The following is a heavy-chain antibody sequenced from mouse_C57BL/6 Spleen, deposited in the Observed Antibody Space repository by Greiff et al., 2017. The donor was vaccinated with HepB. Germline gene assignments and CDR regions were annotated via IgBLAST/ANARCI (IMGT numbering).Heavy chain of an antibody. CDR2: IDPSDSYT. CDR1: GYTFTSYW. CDR3: AVFTKDY. V-gene: IGHV1-50*01. J-gene: IGHJ2*01. D-gene: IGHD1-1*01. Sequence: VQLQQSGAELVKPGASMKLSCKASGYTFTSYWMQWVKQRPGQGLEWIGEIDPSDSYTNYNQKFKGKATLTVDTSSSTAYMQLSSLTSEDSAVYYCAVFTKDYWGQGTTLTVSS.